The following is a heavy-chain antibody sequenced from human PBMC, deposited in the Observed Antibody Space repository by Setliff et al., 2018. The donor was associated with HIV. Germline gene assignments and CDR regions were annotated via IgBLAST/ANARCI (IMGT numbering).Heavy chain of an antibody. CDR3: AKNLYRSPWSPLDY. J-gene: IGHJ4*02. Sequence: GSLRLSCAASGFTFSSYWMSWVRQAPGKGLEWVSAISGSGGSTYYADSVKGRFTISRDNSKNTLYLQMNSLRADDTAVYYCAKNLYRSPWSPLDYWGQGTLVTVSS. CDR1: GFTFSSYW. V-gene: IGHV3-23*01. CDR2: ISGSGGST. D-gene: IGHD6-19*01.